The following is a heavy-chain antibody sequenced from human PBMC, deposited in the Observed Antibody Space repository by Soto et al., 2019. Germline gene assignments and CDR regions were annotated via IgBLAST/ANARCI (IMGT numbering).Heavy chain of an antibody. D-gene: IGHD2-2*01. J-gene: IGHJ6*03. Sequence: ASVKVSCKVSGYTLTELSMHWVRQAPGKGLEWMGGFDPEDGETIYAQKFQGRVTMTEDTSTDTAYMELSSLRSEDTAVYYCATHVGYCSSTSCYFSGSRGAGYMDVWGKGTTVTVSS. V-gene: IGHV1-24*01. CDR3: ATHVGYCSSTSCYFSGSRGAGYMDV. CDR2: FDPEDGET. CDR1: GYTLTELS.